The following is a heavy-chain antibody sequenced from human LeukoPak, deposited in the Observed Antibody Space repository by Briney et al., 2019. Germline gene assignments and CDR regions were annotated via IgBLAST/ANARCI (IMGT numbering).Heavy chain of an antibody. Sequence: GGSLRLSCAASGFTFSSYAMSWVRQVPGKVLEWVANIKQDGSEKNYVDSVKGRFTISRDNAKNSLYLQMNNLRVEDTAMYCCAGGTGFIIKDWGQGTLVTVSS. CDR3: AGGTGFIIKD. D-gene: IGHD3-9*01. CDR1: GFTFSSYA. J-gene: IGHJ4*02. CDR2: IKQDGSEK. V-gene: IGHV3-7*03.